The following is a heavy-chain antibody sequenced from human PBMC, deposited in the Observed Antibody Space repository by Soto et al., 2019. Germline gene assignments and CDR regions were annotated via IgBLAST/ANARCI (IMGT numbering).Heavy chain of an antibody. V-gene: IGHV3-73*01. J-gene: IGHJ6*02. CDR2: IRSKANSYAT. Sequence: VWALRLSCAASGFTFNGSAMHWVRQAYGKGLDWVGRIRSKANSYATAYAASVKGRFTISRDDSKNTAYLQMNSLKTEDTAVYYCTRPWHSSSWYSAYYYYGLDGWGQGTTVTFSS. D-gene: IGHD6-13*01. CDR1: GFTFNGSA. CDR3: TRPWHSSSWYSAYYYYGLDG.